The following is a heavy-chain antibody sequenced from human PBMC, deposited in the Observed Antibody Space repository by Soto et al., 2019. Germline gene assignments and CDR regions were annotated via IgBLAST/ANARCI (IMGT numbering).Heavy chain of an antibody. J-gene: IGHJ6*02. CDR3: ARLRTYYDFWSGYDYYYYGMDV. CDR2: IKQDGSEK. V-gene: IGHV3-7*03. Sequence: PGGSLRLSCAASGFTFSSYWMSWVRQAPGKGLEWVANIKQDGSEKYYVDSVKGRFTISRDNAKNSLYLQMNSLRAEDTAVYYCARLRTYYDFWSGYDYYYYGMDVWGQGTTVTVSS. CDR1: GFTFSSYW. D-gene: IGHD3-3*01.